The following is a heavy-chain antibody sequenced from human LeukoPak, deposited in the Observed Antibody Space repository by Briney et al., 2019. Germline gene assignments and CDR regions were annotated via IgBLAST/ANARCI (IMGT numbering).Heavy chain of an antibody. CDR2: IYSGGTT. V-gene: IGHV3-53*01. D-gene: IGHD4-23*01. Sequence: GGSLRLSCAASGFTFGIYAMNWVRQAPGKGLEWVSLIYSGGTTYYADSVKGRFTISRDNSKNTLYLQMNSLRAEDTAVYYCARRAGGYSHPYDYWGQGILVTVSS. CDR3: ARRAGGYSHPYDY. J-gene: IGHJ4*02. CDR1: GFTFGIYA.